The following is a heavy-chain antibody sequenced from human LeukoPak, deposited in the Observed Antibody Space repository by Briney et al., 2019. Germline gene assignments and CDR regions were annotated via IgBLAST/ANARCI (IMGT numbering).Heavy chain of an antibody. CDR1: GGSISSSSYY. CDR3: ARVATNFDY. V-gene: IGHV4-39*01. D-gene: IGHD2-15*01. J-gene: IGHJ4*02. Sequence: SETLSLTCTVSGGSISSSSYYWGWIRQPPGKGLEWIGSIYYSGSTYYNPSLKSRVTISVDTSKNQFSLRLSSVTAADTAVYYCARVATNFDYCGQGTLVTVSS. CDR2: IYYSGST.